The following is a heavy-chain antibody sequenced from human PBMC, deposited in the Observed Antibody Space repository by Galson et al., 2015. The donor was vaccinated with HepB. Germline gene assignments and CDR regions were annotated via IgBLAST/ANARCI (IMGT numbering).Heavy chain of an antibody. J-gene: IGHJ3*02. Sequence: SLRLSCAASGFTFDDYAMHWVRQAPGKGLEWVSGISWNSGSIGYADSVKGRFTISRDNAKNSLYLQMNSLRAEDTALYYCAKGGDTMVQGGAFDIWGQGTMVTVSS. V-gene: IGHV3-9*01. CDR1: GFTFDDYA. D-gene: IGHD3-10*01. CDR2: ISWNSGSI. CDR3: AKGGDTMVQGGAFDI.